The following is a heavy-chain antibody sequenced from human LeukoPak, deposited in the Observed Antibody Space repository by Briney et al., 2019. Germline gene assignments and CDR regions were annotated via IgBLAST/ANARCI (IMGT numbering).Heavy chain of an antibody. Sequence: SETLSLTCAVSGGSISSSNWWSWVRQPPGKGLEWIGYIYHSGSTYYNPSLKSRVTISVDRSKNQFSLKLSSVTAADTAVYYCARATGDDAFDIWGQGTMVTVSS. D-gene: IGHD1-1*01. CDR3: ARATGDDAFDI. CDR2: IYHSGST. CDR1: GGSISSSNW. V-gene: IGHV4-4*02. J-gene: IGHJ3*02.